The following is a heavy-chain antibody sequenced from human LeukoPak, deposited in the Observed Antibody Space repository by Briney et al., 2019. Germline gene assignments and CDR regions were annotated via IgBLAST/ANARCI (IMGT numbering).Heavy chain of an antibody. Sequence: SETLSLTCTVSGGSISSYYWSWIRQPPGKGLEWIGYIYYSGSTNCNPSLKSRVTISVDTSKNQFSLKLSSVTAADTAVYYCARQGLTGVDYWGQGTLVTVSS. CDR3: ARQGLTGVDY. D-gene: IGHD7-27*01. CDR2: IYYSGST. CDR1: GGSISSYY. J-gene: IGHJ4*02. V-gene: IGHV4-59*08.